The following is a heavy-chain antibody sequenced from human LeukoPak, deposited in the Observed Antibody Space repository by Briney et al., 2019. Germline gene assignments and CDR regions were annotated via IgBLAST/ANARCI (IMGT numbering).Heavy chain of an antibody. V-gene: IGHV1-18*01. CDR2: ISAYNGNT. D-gene: IGHD6-6*01. J-gene: IGHJ3*02. CDR1: GYTFPSYG. CDR3: AREELVFYAFDI. Sequence: ASVKVSCKASGYTFPSYGISWVRQAPGQGLEWMGWISAYNGNTNYAQKLQGRVTMTTDTSTSTAYMELRSLRSDDTAVYYCAREELVFYAFDIWGQGTMVTVSS.